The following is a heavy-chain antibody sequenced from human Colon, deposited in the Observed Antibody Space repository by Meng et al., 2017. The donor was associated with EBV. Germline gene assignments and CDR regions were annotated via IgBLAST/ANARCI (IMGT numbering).Heavy chain of an antibody. Sequence: QVRRRESGRGLVKPSGPLSLTCAVSGGSLSSSNWWSWVRQPPGKGLEWIGEIYHSGSTNYNPSLKSRVTISVDESKNQFSLRLSSVTAADTAVYYCARVGAYCGGDCYHPRWGQGTLVTVFS. CDR1: GGSLSSSNW. CDR3: ARVGAYCGGDCYHPR. CDR2: IYHSGST. J-gene: IGHJ4*02. D-gene: IGHD2-21*02. V-gene: IGHV4-4*02.